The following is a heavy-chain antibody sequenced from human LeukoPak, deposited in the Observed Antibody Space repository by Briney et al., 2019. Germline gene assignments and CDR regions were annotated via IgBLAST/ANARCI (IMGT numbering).Heavy chain of an antibody. D-gene: IGHD6-13*01. CDR2: TYYRSKWYN. Sequence: SQTLSLTCAISGDTVSSNSAAWNCIRQSPSRGLEWLGRTYYRSKWYNDYAVSVKSRITINPDTSKNQFSLQLNSVTPEDTAVYYCARDADIAAAATGGFDIWGQGTMVTVSS. J-gene: IGHJ3*02. CDR1: GDTVSSNSAA. V-gene: IGHV6-1*01. CDR3: ARDADIAAAATGGFDI.